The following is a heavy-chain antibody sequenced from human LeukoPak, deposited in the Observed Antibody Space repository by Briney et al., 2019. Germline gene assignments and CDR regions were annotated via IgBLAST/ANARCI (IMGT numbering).Heavy chain of an antibody. CDR2: IKQDGSDK. V-gene: IGHV3-7*05. D-gene: IGHD4-17*01. CDR3: ARADYGDYGAY. Sequence: GGSLRLSCAASRFTFSRYWMSWVRQAPGKGLEWVANIKQDGSDKNYVDSMKGRFTISRDNAKNSLYLRMNSLRAEDTAVYYCARADYGDYGAYWGQGTLVTVSS. J-gene: IGHJ4*02. CDR1: RFTFSRYW.